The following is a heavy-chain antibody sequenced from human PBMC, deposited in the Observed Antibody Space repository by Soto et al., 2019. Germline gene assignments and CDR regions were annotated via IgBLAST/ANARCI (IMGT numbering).Heavy chain of an antibody. CDR3: TRDSRERLGGATYLHY. CDR2: ISSNGGST. CDR1: GFTFSNYA. D-gene: IGHD1-26*01. J-gene: IGHJ4*02. Sequence: EGSPRLSCIAAGFTFSNYAMHWVRQAPGKGLEYVSGISSNGGSTYYTDSVKDRFTISRDNSKNTLYLQMGSLRAEDMAVYYCTRDSRERLGGATYLHYWGQGT. V-gene: IGHV3-64*02.